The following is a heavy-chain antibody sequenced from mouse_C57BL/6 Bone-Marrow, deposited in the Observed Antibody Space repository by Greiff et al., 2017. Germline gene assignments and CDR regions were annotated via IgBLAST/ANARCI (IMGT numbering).Heavy chain of an antibody. D-gene: IGHD2-2*01. V-gene: IGHV1-15*01. Sequence: VKLMESGAELVRPGASVTLSCKASGYTFTDYEMHWVKQTPVHGLEWIGAIDPETGGTAYNQKFKGKAILTADKSSSTAYMELRSLTSEDSAVYYCTRLYYGYLYAMDYWGQGTSVTVSS. CDR1: GYTFTDYE. CDR2: IDPETGGT. J-gene: IGHJ4*01. CDR3: TRLYYGYLYAMDY.